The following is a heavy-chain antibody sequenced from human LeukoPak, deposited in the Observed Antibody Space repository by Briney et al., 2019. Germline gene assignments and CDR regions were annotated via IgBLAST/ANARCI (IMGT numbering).Heavy chain of an antibody. V-gene: IGHV4-59*12. CDR1: GGSISPYY. D-gene: IGHD4-17*01. CDR2: VSYSGST. CDR3: ARGVTTVTTDYYYGMDV. Sequence: SETLSLTCTVSGGSISPYYWSWIRQPPEGGLEWIGYVSYSGSTKYIPSLRSRLTISEDPSKNRVSLRLSSVTAADTAVYYCARGVTTVTTDYYYGMDVWGQGTTVTVSS. J-gene: IGHJ6*02.